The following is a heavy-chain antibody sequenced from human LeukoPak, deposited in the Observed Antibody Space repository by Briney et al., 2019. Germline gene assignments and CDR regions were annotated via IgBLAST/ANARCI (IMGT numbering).Heavy chain of an antibody. CDR2: ISAYNGNT. Sequence: ASVKVSCKASGHTFTVYYIHWVRQAPGQGLEWMGWISAYNGNTNYAQKLQGRVTMTTDTSTSTAYMELRSLRSDDTAVYSCARTWVMGAFDIWGQGTMVTVSS. D-gene: IGHD3-16*01. CDR1: GHTFTVYY. V-gene: IGHV1-18*04. CDR3: ARTWVMGAFDI. J-gene: IGHJ3*02.